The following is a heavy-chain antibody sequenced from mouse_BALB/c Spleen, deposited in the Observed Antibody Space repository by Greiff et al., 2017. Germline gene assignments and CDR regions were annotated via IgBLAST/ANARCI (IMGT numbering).Heavy chain of an antibody. CDR3: AREYGNYDAWFAY. J-gene: IGHJ3*01. CDR1: GYTFTSYV. CDR2: INPYNDGT. D-gene: IGHD2-10*02. V-gene: IGHV1-14*01. Sequence: VQLQQSGPELVKPGASVKMSCKASGYTFTSYVMHWVKQKPGQGLEWIGYINPYNDGTKYNEKFKGKATLTSDKSSSTAYMELSSLTSEDSAVYYCAREYGNYDAWFAYWGQGTLVTVSA.